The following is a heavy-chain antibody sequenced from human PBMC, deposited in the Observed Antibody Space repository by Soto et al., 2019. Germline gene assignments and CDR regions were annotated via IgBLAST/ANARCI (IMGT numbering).Heavy chain of an antibody. Sequence: PGGSLRLSCAASGFTFSSYAVSWVRQAPGKGLEWVSSVSGTGSSTYYADSVKGRFTISRDNSMNTLYLQMSSLRAEDTAVYYCAISKGYCSGGNCYTADSWGQGTLVTVSS. CDR1: GFTFSSYA. CDR2: VSGTGSST. CDR3: AISKGYCSGGNCYTADS. V-gene: IGHV3-23*01. D-gene: IGHD2-15*01. J-gene: IGHJ4*02.